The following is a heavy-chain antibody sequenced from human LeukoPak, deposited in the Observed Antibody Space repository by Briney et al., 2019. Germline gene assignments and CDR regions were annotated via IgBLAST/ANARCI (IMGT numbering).Heavy chain of an antibody. Sequence: PGGSLRLSCAASGFTFSSYWMSWVRHTPGKGLEWVANIKQDGSEKYYVDSVKGRFTISRDNAKNSLYLQMNTLRAEDTAVYYCASGSGSFDYWGQGTLVTVS. CDR1: GFTFSSYW. CDR3: ASGSGSFDY. CDR2: IKQDGSEK. D-gene: IGHD1-26*01. V-gene: IGHV3-7*01. J-gene: IGHJ4*02.